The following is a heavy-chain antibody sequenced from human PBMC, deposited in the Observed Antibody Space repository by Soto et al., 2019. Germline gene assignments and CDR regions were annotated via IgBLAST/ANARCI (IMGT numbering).Heavy chain of an antibody. Sequence: QPGGSLRLSCVASGFSITSFAMSWVRQAPGKGLEWVSAISASGGSTYADSVKGRFTISRDNSKNTLYLQMNSLRVEDTAVYYCAKVLSSGSYSGALEYWGQGALVTVS. CDR1: GFSITSFA. CDR3: AKVLSSGSYSGALEY. V-gene: IGHV3-23*01. CDR2: ISASGGST. J-gene: IGHJ4*02. D-gene: IGHD1-26*01.